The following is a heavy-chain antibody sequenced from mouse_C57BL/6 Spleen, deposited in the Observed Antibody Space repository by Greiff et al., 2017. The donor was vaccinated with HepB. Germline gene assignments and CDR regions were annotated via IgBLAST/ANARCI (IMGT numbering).Heavy chain of an antibody. V-gene: IGHV2-5*01. J-gene: IGHJ3*01. CDR1: GFSLTSYG. Sequence: QVQLQQSGPGLVQPSQSLSITCTVSGFSLTSYGVHWVRQSPGKGLEWLGVIWRGGSTDYNAAFMSRLSITKDNSKSQVFFKMNSLQADVTAIYYCAKNRGGSSSWFAYWGQGTLVTVSA. CDR3: AKNRGGSSSWFAY. D-gene: IGHD1-1*01. CDR2: IWRGGST.